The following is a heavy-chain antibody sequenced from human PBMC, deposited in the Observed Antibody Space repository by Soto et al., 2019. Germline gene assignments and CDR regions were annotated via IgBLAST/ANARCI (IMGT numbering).Heavy chain of an antibody. D-gene: IGHD6-19*01. CDR1: GYSFTSYW. Sequence: PGESLKISCKGSGYSFTSYWIGWVRQMPGKGLEWMGIIYPGDSDTRYSPSFQGQVTISADKSISTAYLQWSSLKASDTAIYYCARLRSSGWYVSYYGMDVWGQGTTVTVS. J-gene: IGHJ6*02. V-gene: IGHV5-51*01. CDR3: ARLRSSGWYVSYYGMDV. CDR2: IYPGDSDT.